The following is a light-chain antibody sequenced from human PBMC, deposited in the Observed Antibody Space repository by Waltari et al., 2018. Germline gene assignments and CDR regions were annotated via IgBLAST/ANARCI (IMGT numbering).Light chain of an antibody. Sequence: QSVLTQPASVSGSPGQSITISCTGTNSDVGGYNYVYWYQQYPAKAPRLMIYDVTKRPSGVSNRFSGSKSGNTASLTISGLQAEDEADYYCSSYTSSGTLRIFGGGTKVTAL. V-gene: IGLV2-14*01. J-gene: IGLJ2*01. CDR3: SSYTSSGTLRI. CDR2: DVT. CDR1: NSDVGGYNY.